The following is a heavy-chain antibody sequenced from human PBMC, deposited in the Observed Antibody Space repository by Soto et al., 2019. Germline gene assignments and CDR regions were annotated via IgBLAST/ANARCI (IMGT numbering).Heavy chain of an antibody. V-gene: IGHV1-8*01. Sequence: VASVKVSCKASGYTFTSYDINWVRQATGQGLEWMGWMNPNSGNTGYAQKFQGRVTMTRNTSISTAYMELSSLRSEDTAVYYCARGKYSSSWRTVSNYFDYWGQGTLVTVSS. CDR2: MNPNSGNT. D-gene: IGHD6-13*01. CDR1: GYTFTSYD. CDR3: ARGKYSSSWRTVSNYFDY. J-gene: IGHJ4*02.